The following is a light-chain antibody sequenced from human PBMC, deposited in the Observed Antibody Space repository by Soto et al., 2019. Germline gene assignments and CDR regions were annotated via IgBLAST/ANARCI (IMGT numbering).Light chain of an antibody. Sequence: DLPMAQSPSSVSASVGDRVTITCRASQGISSSLAWYQQRPGKAPKLLIYAASNLQNEVPSRFSGSGSGTDFTLTISSLQPEDFATYYCQQAKNFPWTFGQGTRVEIK. CDR2: AAS. CDR3: QQAKNFPWT. V-gene: IGKV1-12*01. J-gene: IGKJ1*01. CDR1: QGISSS.